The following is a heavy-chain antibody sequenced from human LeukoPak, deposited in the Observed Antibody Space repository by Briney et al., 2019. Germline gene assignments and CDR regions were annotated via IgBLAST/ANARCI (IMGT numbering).Heavy chain of an antibody. J-gene: IGHJ5*02. CDR2: IYTSGST. Sequence: SETLSLTCTVSGGSISSYYWSWIRQPAGKGLEWIGRIYTSGSTNYNPSLKSRVTMSVDTSKNQFSLKLSSVTAADTAVYYCARDSGYCSSTSCSPANWFDPWGQETLVTVSS. D-gene: IGHD2-2*03. V-gene: IGHV4-4*07. CDR3: ARDSGYCSSTSCSPANWFDP. CDR1: GGSISSYY.